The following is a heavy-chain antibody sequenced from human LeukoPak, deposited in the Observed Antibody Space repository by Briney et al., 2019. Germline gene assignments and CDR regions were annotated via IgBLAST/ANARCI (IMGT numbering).Heavy chain of an antibody. J-gene: IGHJ4*02. CDR2: IYHSGTT. CDR1: GGSISSGEYY. V-gene: IGHV4-30-4*01. D-gene: IGHD4-17*01. CDR3: AREFFRGDDYVGAADS. Sequence: SQTLSLTCTVSGGSISSGEYYWSWIRQPPGKGLEWIANIYHSGTTYYNPSLESRVTISIDTSKNQFSLKLSSVTAADTAVYYCAREFFRGDDYVGAADSWGQGTLVTVSS.